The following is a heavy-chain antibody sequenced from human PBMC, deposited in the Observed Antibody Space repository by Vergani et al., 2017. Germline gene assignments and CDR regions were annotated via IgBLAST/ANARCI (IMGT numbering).Heavy chain of an antibody. Sequence: QVQLVQSGAEVKKPGASVKVSCKASGGTFSSYTISWVRQAPGKGLEWMGGFDPEDGETIYAQKFQGRVTMTEDTSTDTAYMELSSLRSEDTAVYYCATARGAVAGTAEYFQHWGQGTLVTVSS. V-gene: IGHV1-24*01. CDR3: ATARGAVAGTAEYFQH. CDR2: FDPEDGET. D-gene: IGHD6-19*01. CDR1: GGTFSSYT. J-gene: IGHJ1*01.